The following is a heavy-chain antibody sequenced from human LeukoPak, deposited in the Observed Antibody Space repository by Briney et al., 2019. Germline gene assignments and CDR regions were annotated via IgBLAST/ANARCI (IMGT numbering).Heavy chain of an antibody. D-gene: IGHD3-10*01. J-gene: IGHJ4*02. CDR3: ARAGGFGYYFDY. CDR2: INTDGSST. V-gene: IGHV3-74*01. CDR1: GFTFSSYW. Sequence: GGSLRLSCAASGFTFSSYWMHWVRQAPGKGLVWVSRINTDGSSTSYADSVKGRFTISRDNAKNTLYLQMNSLRAEDTAVYYCARAGGFGYYFDYWGQGTLVTVSS.